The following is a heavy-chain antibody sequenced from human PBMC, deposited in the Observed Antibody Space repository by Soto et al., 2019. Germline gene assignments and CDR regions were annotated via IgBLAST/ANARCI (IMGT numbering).Heavy chain of an antibody. CDR1: VGSISGTTYY. CDR3: ATPLCDYGTLHAFAI. CDR2: ISDGGST. J-gene: IGHJ3*02. D-gene: IGHD4-17*01. V-gene: IGHV4-39*01. Sequence: QLQLQESGPGLVKPSETLSLTCTVSVGSISGTTYYWGWLGRPPGKGLEWIGSISDGGSTYYKQALRSRVTLSVDTSKNQFSLSLRSVSAADTAVYFCATPLCDYGTLHAFAIWGQGTSVTVSS.